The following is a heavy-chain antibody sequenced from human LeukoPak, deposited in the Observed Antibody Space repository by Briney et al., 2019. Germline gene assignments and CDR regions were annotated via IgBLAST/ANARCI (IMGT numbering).Heavy chain of an antibody. V-gene: IGHV4-59*01. CDR3: ARVALQLWPRFDY. D-gene: IGHD5-18*01. J-gene: IGHJ4*02. CDR1: GGSFSGYY. CDR2: IYYSGST. Sequence: KPSETLSLTCAVYGGSFSGYYWSWIRQPPGKGLEWIGYIYYSGSTNYNPSLKSRVTISVDTSKNQFSLKLSSVTAADTAVYYCARVALQLWPRFDYWGQGTLVTVSS.